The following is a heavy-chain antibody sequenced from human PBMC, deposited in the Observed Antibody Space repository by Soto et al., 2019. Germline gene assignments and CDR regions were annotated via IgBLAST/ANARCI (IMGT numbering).Heavy chain of an antibody. CDR2: ISGSGGST. D-gene: IGHD4-17*01. CDR1: GFTFSSYA. Sequence: GGSLRLSCAASGFTFSSYAMSWVRQAPGKGLEWVSAISGSGGSTYYADSVKGRFTISRDNSKNTLYLQMNSLRAEDTAVYYCAKTYGDYGFDYYYGMHVWGPAPTATVSS. CDR3: AKTYGDYGFDYYYGMHV. V-gene: IGHV3-23*01. J-gene: IGHJ6*02.